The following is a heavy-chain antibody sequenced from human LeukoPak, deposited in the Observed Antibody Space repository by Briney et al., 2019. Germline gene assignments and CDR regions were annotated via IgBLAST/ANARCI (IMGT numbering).Heavy chain of an antibody. CDR2: IRYDGSNK. CDR1: GFTFSSYG. D-gene: IGHD2-15*01. V-gene: IGHV3-30*02. CDR3: ARSVAGYCNGGRCYPYYMDV. Sequence: QPGGSLRLSCAASGFTFSSYGMHWVRQAPGKGLEWVAFIRYDGSNKYYADSVKGRFTISRDNAKNSLYLQMNSLRAEDTAVYYCARSVAGYCNGGRCYPYYMDVWGKGTTVTVSS. J-gene: IGHJ6*03.